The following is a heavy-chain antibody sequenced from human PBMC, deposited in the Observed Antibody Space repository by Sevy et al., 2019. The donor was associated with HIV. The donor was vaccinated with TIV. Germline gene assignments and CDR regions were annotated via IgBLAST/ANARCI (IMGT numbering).Heavy chain of an antibody. J-gene: IGHJ6*02. CDR2: IRSQDNNYAT. V-gene: IGHV3-73*01. Sequence: GESLKISCAASGFSFSDSAMHWVRQASGKGLEWIGRIRSQDNNYATSYAASVRDRFTISRDDAKNTAYLQMDSLKTDDTAVYYCSRHKEPWRVLDSKDGMDVWGQGTTVTVSS. CDR3: SRHKEPWRVLDSKDGMDV. CDR1: GFSFSDSA. D-gene: IGHD6-19*01.